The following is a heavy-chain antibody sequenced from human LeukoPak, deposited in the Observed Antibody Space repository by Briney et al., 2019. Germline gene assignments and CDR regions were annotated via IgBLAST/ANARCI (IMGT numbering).Heavy chain of an antibody. Sequence: SETLSLTCAVSGGSISSGGYSWSWIRQPPGKGLEWIGYIYHSGSTYYNPSLKSRVTISVDRSKNQFFLKLSSVTAADTAVYYCAREPHSRITMVRGVIRKGRPFDYWGQGTLVTVSS. CDR2: IYHSGST. D-gene: IGHD3-10*01. CDR1: GGSISSGGYS. V-gene: IGHV4-30-2*01. CDR3: AREPHSRITMVRGVIRKGRPFDY. J-gene: IGHJ4*02.